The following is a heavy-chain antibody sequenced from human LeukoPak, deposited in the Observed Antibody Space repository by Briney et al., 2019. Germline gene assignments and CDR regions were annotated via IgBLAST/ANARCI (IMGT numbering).Heavy chain of an antibody. CDR1: GGAFISYA. CDR3: ARERVGATEQSFDY. J-gene: IGHJ4*02. CDR2: IIPILGIA. D-gene: IGHD1-26*01. Sequence: GASVTVSFKASGGAFISYAISWVRQAPGQGLEWMGRIIPILGIANYAQKFQGRVTITADKSTSTAYMELSSLRSEDTAVYYCARERVGATEQSFDYWGQGTLVTVSS. V-gene: IGHV1-69*04.